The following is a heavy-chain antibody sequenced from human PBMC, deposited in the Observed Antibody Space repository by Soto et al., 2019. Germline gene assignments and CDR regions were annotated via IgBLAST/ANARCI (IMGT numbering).Heavy chain of an antibody. Sequence: PGGSMIHSYAAAELIVSTIYMSLVRQAPGKGLEWVSIIHNDGSTYYADSVKGRFTVSRDDSKNTLYLEILSLRAEDTAVYYCARDSYPRYWGQGTLVTVSS. CDR2: IHNDGST. V-gene: IGHV3-66*01. J-gene: IGHJ4*02. CDR3: ARDSYPRY. CDR1: ELIVSTIY.